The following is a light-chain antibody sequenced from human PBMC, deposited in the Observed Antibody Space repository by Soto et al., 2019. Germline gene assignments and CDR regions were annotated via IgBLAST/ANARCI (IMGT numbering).Light chain of an antibody. J-gene: IGKJ5*01. CDR1: QSVSSTY. Sequence: EIVLTQSPGTLSLSPGERATLSCRASQSVSSTYLAWYQQKPGQAPRLLIYGASSRATGIPDRFSGSGSGTDFTLTISRLEPEDFALYYCQQRSNWPLFGQGTRLEIK. CDR3: QQRSNWPL. CDR2: GAS. V-gene: IGKV3D-20*02.